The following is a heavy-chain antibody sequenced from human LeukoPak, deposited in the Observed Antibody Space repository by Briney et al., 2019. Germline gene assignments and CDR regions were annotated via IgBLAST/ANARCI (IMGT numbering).Heavy chain of an antibody. D-gene: IGHD4-17*01. J-gene: IGHJ5*02. CDR2: ISGSGGST. Sequence: GGSLRLSCAASGFTFSSYAMSWVRQAPGKGLEWVSAISGSGGSTYYADSVKGRFTISRDNSKNTLFLQMSSLRAEDTAVYYCAGGLYGDYHNWFDPWGQGTLVTVSS. V-gene: IGHV3-23*01. CDR1: GFTFSSYA. CDR3: AGGLYGDYHNWFDP.